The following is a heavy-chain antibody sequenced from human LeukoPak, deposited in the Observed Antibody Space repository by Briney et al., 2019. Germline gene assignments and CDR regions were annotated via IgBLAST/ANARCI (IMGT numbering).Heavy chain of an antibody. CDR3: ARDYQGGYGDKTVDY. CDR2: INHSGST. V-gene: IGHV4-34*01. Sequence: PSETLSLTCAVYGGSCSGYYWSWIRQPPGKGLEWIGEINHSGSTYYNPSLKSRVTISVDTSKNQFSLKLSSVTAADTAVYYCARDYQGGYGDKTVDYWGQGTLVTVSS. J-gene: IGHJ4*02. D-gene: IGHD5-18*01. CDR1: GGSCSGYY.